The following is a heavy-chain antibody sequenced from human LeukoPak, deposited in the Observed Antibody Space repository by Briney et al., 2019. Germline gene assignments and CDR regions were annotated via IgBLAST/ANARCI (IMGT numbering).Heavy chain of an antibody. D-gene: IGHD1-26*01. J-gene: IGHJ4*02. CDR1: GGSISSYY. V-gene: IGHV4-59*01. Sequence: SETLSLTCSVSGGSISSYYWSWIRQPPGKGLEWIGYIYYSGSTNYNPSLKSRVTISVDTSKNQFSLKLSSVTAADTAVYYCAGGIVGATIYFDYWGQGTLVTVSS. CDR3: AGGIVGATIYFDY. CDR2: IYYSGST.